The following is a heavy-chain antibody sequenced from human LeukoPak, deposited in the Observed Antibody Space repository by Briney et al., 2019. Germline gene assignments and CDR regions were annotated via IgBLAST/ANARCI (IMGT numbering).Heavy chain of an antibody. V-gene: IGHV3-48*04. J-gene: IGHJ3*02. Sequence: GGSLRPSCAASGFTFSSYSMNWVRQAPGKGLEWVSYISSSSSTIYYADSVKGRFTISRDNAKNSLYLQMNSLRAEDTAVYYCARGTLGYDSSGYYPLDAFDIWGQGTMVTVSS. CDR1: GFTFSSYS. CDR3: ARGTLGYDSSGYYPLDAFDI. D-gene: IGHD3-22*01. CDR2: ISSSSSTI.